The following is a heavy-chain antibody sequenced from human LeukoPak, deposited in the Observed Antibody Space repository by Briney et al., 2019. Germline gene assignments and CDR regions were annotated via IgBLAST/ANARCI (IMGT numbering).Heavy chain of an antibody. CDR2: ITGSGGFT. Sequence: GGSLRLSCAASGFPFSTHAMNWVRQAPGKGLEWVSVITGSGGFTQYAVSVKGRFTISRDNSKNTVYLQMNSLRVEDTALYYCVRSLDYWGQGTLVAVSS. CDR1: GFPFSTHA. CDR3: VRSLDY. V-gene: IGHV3-23*01. J-gene: IGHJ4*02.